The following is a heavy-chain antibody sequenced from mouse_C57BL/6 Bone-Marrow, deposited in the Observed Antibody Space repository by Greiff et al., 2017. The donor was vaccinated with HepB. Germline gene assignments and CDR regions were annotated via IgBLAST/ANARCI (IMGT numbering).Heavy chain of an antibody. Sequence: EVQLVESVAELVRPGASVKLSCTASGFNIKNTYMHWVKQRPEQGLEWIGRIDPANGNTKYAPKFQGKATITADTSSNTAYLQLSSLTSEDTAIYYCANSFYYYGRGFAYWGQGTLVTVSA. V-gene: IGHV14-3*01. CDR3: ANSFYYYGRGFAY. J-gene: IGHJ3*01. CDR1: GFNIKNTY. CDR2: IDPANGNT. D-gene: IGHD1-1*01.